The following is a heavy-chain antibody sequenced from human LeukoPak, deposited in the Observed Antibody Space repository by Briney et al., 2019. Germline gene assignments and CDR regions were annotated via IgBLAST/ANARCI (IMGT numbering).Heavy chain of an antibody. CDR1: GGSISSSSYY. Sequence: PSETLSLTCTVSGGSISSSSYYWGWIRQPPGKGLEWIGSIYYSGSTCYNPSLKSRVTISVDTSKNQFSLKLSSVTAADTAVYYCARLCGGDCYSLFDYWGQGTLVTVSS. CDR3: ARLCGGDCYSLFDY. J-gene: IGHJ4*02. D-gene: IGHD2-21*01. V-gene: IGHV4-39*01. CDR2: IYYSGST.